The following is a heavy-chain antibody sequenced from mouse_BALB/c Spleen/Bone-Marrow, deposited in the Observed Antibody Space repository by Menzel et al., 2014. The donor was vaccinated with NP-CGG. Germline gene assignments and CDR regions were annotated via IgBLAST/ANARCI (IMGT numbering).Heavy chain of an antibody. D-gene: IGHD1-1*01. CDR2: IDPENGNT. J-gene: IGHJ2*01. V-gene: IGHV14-1*02. CDR3: ARHYYGTSYVGYFDY. Sequence: EVQLQQSGAELVRPGALVKLSCKASGFNIKDYYMHWVKQRPEQGLEWIGWIDPENGNTICDPKLQGKASITADTSSNTAYLQLSSLTSEDTAVYYCARHYYGTSYVGYFDYWGQGTTLTVSS. CDR1: GFNIKDYY.